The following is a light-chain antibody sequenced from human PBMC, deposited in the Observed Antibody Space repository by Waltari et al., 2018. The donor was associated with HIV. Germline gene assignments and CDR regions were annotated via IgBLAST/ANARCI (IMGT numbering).Light chain of an antibody. V-gene: IGLV1-44*01. CDR3: AAWDGSLLGVL. CDR2: NNY. Sequence: QSVLTQPPSASGTPGQRVTIACSGSNSNIGSNTVNWYKQVPGTAPKLLIYNNYERPPGVPDRFSGSKSGSSASLAISGLQSEDDGDYYCAAWDGSLLGVLFGGGTKLTVL. CDR1: NSNIGSNT. J-gene: IGLJ2*01.